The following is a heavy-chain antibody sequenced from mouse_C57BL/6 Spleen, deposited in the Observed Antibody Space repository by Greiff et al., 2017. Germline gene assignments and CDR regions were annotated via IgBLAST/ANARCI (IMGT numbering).Heavy chain of an antibody. J-gene: IGHJ2*01. CDR1: GYTFTDYN. Sequence: VQLQQSGPELVKPGASVKIPCKASGYTFTDYNMDWVKQSHGKSLEWIGDINPNNGGTIYNQKFKGKATLTVYKSSSTAYMELRSLTSEDTAVYYCARSGYDYDGYFDYWGQGTTLTVSS. V-gene: IGHV1-18*01. CDR3: ARSGYDYDGYFDY. CDR2: INPNNGGT. D-gene: IGHD2-4*01.